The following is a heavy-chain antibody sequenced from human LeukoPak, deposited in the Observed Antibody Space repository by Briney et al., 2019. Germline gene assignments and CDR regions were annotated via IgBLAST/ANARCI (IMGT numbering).Heavy chain of an antibody. CDR1: GDSVSSYY. D-gene: IGHD2-21*01. J-gene: IGHJ4*02. V-gene: IGHV4-59*02. CDR3: ARGRFTGVAPYDY. CDR2: IYYSGTT. Sequence: SETLSLTCTVSGDSVSSYYWNWIRQPPGKGLEYIGYIYYSGTTNYNPSLKSRVTTSVDTSKNQCSLRLSSVTAADTAVYYCARGRFTGVAPYDYWGQGTLVTVSS.